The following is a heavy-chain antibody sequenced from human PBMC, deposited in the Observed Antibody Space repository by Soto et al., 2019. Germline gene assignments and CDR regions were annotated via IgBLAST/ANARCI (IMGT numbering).Heavy chain of an antibody. J-gene: IGHJ4*02. V-gene: IGHV1-18*01. D-gene: IGHD2-2*01. CDR1: GYTFTSYG. CDR2: ISAYNGNT. CDR3: ARDRGIVVVPAADY. Sequence: GASVKVSCKASGYTFTSYGISWVRQAPGQGLEWMGWISAYNGNTNYAQKLQGRVTMTTDTSTSTAHMELRSLRSDDTAVYYCARDRGIVVVPAADYWGQGTLVTVSS.